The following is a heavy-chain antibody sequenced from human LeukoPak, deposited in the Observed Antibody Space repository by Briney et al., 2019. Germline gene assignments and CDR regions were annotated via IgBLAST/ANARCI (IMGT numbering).Heavy chain of an antibody. CDR3: ARDSLRYFDWFPGDFDY. J-gene: IGHJ4*02. CDR2: ISYDGSNK. D-gene: IGHD3-9*01. Sequence: HPGGSLRLSCAAYGFTFSSYAMHWVRQAPGKGLEWVAVISYDGSNKYYADSVKGRFTISRDNSKNTLYLQVNSLRAEDTAVYYCARDSLRYFDWFPGDFDYWGQGNVVTVSS. V-gene: IGHV3-30-3*01. CDR1: GFTFSSYA.